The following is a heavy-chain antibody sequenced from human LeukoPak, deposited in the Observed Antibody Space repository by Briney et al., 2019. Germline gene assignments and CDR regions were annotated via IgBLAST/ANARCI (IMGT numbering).Heavy chain of an antibody. CDR3: ARGPSAWTATPQYGMDV. CDR2: INHSGST. Sequence: SETLSLTCAVYGGSFSGYYWSWIRQPPGKGLEWIGEINHSGSTNYNPSLKSRVTISVDTSKNQFSLKLSSVTAADTAVYYCARGPSAWTATPQYGMDVWGQGTTVTVSS. J-gene: IGHJ6*02. D-gene: IGHD3/OR15-3a*01. V-gene: IGHV4-34*01. CDR1: GGSFSGYY.